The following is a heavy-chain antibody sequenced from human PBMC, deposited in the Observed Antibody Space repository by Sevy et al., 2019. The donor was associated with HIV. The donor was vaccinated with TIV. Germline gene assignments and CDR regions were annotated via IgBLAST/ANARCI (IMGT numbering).Heavy chain of an antibody. D-gene: IGHD3-3*01. Sequence: ASVKVSCKASGFTFTTSAVQWVRQTRGQRLEWIGWIVVGRGNINYAQKFQERVTITRDMSTSTVYMELGSLRSEDTAVYYCAAATKSYNDFWSGPAFYYGMDVWGQGTTVTVSS. V-gene: IGHV1-58*01. J-gene: IGHJ6*02. CDR1: GFTFTTSA. CDR2: IVVGRGNI. CDR3: AAATKSYNDFWSGPAFYYGMDV.